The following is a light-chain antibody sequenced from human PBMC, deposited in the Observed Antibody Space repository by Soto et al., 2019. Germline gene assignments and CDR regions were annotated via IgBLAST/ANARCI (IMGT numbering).Light chain of an antibody. CDR1: SRDVGSYNL. V-gene: IGLV2-23*02. J-gene: IGLJ2*01. Sequence: QSVLTQPASVSGSPGQSITISCTGSSRDVGSYNLVSWYQQHPGKVPKVMIYEVRKRPSGVSNRFSGSKSGNSASLTISGLRAEDEADYFCCSYAGNTTLVFGGGTKVTVL. CDR2: EVR. CDR3: CSYAGNTTLV.